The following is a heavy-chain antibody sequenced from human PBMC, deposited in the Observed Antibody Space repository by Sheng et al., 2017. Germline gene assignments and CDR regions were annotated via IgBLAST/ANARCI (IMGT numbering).Heavy chain of an antibody. CDR1: GGSISSSSYY. V-gene: IGHV4-39*07. CDR3: ARVYSSHYFDY. Sequence: QLQLQESGPGLVKPSETLSLSCTVSGGSISSSSYYWGWIRQPPGKGLEWIGIAYYSGSTYYNPSLESRVTISVDTSKNQFSLKLSSVTAADTAVYYCARVYSSHYFDYWGQGTLVTVSS. D-gene: IGHD6-13*01. J-gene: IGHJ4*02. CDR2: AYYSGST.